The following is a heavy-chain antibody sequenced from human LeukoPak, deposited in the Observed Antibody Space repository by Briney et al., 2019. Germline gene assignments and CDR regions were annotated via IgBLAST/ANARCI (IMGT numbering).Heavy chain of an antibody. D-gene: IGHD3-9*01. J-gene: IGHJ5*02. CDR1: GLIFSNYA. CDR3: AKNLRGNYDTLTAFDP. Sequence: GGSLRLSCAASGLIFSNYAMAWVRQAPRKGLEWVSAITGTAYKTYYADSVKGRFTISRDNSKNTLYLQMNTLRAEDTAIYYCAKNLRGNYDTLTAFDPWGPGTLVTVSS. CDR2: ITGTAYKT. V-gene: IGHV3-23*01.